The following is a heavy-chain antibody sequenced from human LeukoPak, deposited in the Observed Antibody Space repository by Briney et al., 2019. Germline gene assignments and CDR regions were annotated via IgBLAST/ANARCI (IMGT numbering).Heavy chain of an antibody. CDR1: GFTFSDYY. CDR2: ISSSGSTI. D-gene: IGHD6-13*01. J-gene: IGHJ5*02. Sequence: GSLRLSCAASGFTFSDYYMSWIRQAPGKGLEWVSYISSSGSTIYYADSVKGRFTISRDNAKNSLYLQMNSLRAEDTAVYYCARIGEQQLAPNWFDPWGQGTLVTVSS. CDR3: ARIGEQQLAPNWFDP. V-gene: IGHV3-11*01.